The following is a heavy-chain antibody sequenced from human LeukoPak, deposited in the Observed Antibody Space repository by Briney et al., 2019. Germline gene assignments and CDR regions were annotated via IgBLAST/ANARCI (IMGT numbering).Heavy chain of an antibody. Sequence: SETLSLTCAVYGGSFSGYYWSWIRQPPGKGLEWIGEINHSGSTNYNPSLKSRVTISVDTSKNRFSLKLSSVTAADTAVYYCARPYSYEDYWGQGTLVTVSS. CDR2: INHSGST. CDR1: GGSFSGYY. D-gene: IGHD5-18*01. J-gene: IGHJ4*02. CDR3: ARPYSYEDY. V-gene: IGHV4-34*01.